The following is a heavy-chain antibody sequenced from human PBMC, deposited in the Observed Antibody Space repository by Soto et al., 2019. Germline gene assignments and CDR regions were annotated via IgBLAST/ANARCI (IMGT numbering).Heavy chain of an antibody. V-gene: IGHV3-23*01. CDR1: GFTFSNYA. Sequence: EVQLLESGGGLVQPGGSLRLACVGSGFTFSNYAMSWIRQAPGKGLEWVSAFSDSGNTYYADSVKGRFTISRDNSKDTLYLQMNGLRAGDTALYHCVKETVFKGVAEHWGQGTLVTVSS. CDR2: FSDSGNT. J-gene: IGHJ4*02. CDR3: VKETVFKGVAEH. D-gene: IGHD6-19*01.